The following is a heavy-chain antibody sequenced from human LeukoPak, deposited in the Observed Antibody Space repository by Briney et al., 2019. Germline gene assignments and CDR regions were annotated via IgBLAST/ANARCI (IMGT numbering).Heavy chain of an antibody. CDR3: ARQGYSYGYYFNY. V-gene: IGHV1-46*01. D-gene: IGHD5-18*01. CDR1: GYTFTSYY. Sequence: ASVKVSCKASGYTFTSYYMHWVRQAPGQGLEWMGIINPSGGSTSYAQKFQGRVTISADKSISTAYLQWSSLEASDTAMYYCARQGYSYGYYFNYWGQGTLVTVSS. J-gene: IGHJ4*02. CDR2: INPSGGST.